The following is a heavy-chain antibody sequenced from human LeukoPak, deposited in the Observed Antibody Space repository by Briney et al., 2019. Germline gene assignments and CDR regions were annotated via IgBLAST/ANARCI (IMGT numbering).Heavy chain of an antibody. CDR3: ARERTGYYMAV. Sequence: GGSLRLSCAASGFTFSSYDMHWVRRAPGKGLECVAFISYDGSNKYYVDSVKGRFTISRDNSQNTLYLQMNSLRAEDTAVYYCARERTGYYMAVWGKGTTVTISS. J-gene: IGHJ6*03. V-gene: IGHV3-30*02. D-gene: IGHD1-14*01. CDR1: GFTFSSYD. CDR2: ISYDGSNK.